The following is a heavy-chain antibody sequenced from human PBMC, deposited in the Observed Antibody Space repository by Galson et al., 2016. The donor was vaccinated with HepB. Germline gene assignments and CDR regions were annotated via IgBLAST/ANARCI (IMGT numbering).Heavy chain of an antibody. Sequence: CAISGDSVSSNSGVWNWIRQSPSRGLEWLGRTYYRSKWYYDYAASVKSRVSINPDTSKNQFSLQLNSVTPEDTAVYYCARDARGSSYFDYWGQGTLVTASA. CDR2: TYYRSKWYY. CDR3: ARDARGSSYFDY. V-gene: IGHV6-1*01. J-gene: IGHJ4*02. D-gene: IGHD6-6*01. CDR1: GDSVSSNSGV.